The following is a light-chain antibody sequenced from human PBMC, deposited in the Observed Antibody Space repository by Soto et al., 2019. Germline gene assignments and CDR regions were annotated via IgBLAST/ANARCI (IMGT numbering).Light chain of an antibody. CDR2: GAS. CDR3: QQYNNWPTT. CDR1: QSVSSN. J-gene: IGKJ5*01. Sequence: EIVMTQSPATLSVSPGERATISCRASQSVSSNLAWYQQKPGQAPRLLIYGASTRATGIPARFSGSGSGTEFTPTISSLQSEDFAVYYCQQYNNWPTTFGQGTRLEIK. V-gene: IGKV3-15*01.